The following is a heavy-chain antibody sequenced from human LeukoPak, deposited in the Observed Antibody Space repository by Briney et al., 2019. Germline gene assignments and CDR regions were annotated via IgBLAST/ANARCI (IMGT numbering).Heavy chain of an antibody. D-gene: IGHD3-10*01. CDR2: IRYDGSNK. V-gene: IGHV3-30*02. CDR3: AKIIKGYYGSGSLSGDY. J-gene: IGHJ4*02. CDR1: GFTFSSYG. Sequence: PGGSLRLSCAASGFTFSSYGMHWVRQAPGKGLEWVAFIRYDGSNKYYADSVKGRFTISRDNSKNTLYLQMNSLRAEDTAVYYCAKIIKGYYGSGSLSGDYWGQGTLVTVSS.